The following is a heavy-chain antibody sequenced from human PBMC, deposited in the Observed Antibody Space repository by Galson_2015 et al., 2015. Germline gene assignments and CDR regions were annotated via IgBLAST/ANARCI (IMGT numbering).Heavy chain of an antibody. D-gene: IGHD2-15*01. CDR2: IIPIWDTA. Sequence: SVKVSCKASGGEFGSFGISWVRQAPGQGLEWLGGIIPIWDTANSAQRFQGRVTFTADISKNIAYMELRGLRFDDTALYFCARDPSDCSGGSCQRGSAAFDIWGQGTKVIVSS. CDR3: ARDPSDCSGGSCQRGSAAFDI. J-gene: IGHJ3*02. V-gene: IGHV1-69*06. CDR1: GGEFGSFG.